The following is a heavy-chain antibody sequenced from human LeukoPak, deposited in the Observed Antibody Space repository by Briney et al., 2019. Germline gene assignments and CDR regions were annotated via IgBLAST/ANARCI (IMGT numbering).Heavy chain of an antibody. CDR1: GYSFTSYW. CDR3: ARQPDSGLWFGEFDY. J-gene: IGHJ4*02. D-gene: IGHD3-10*01. Sequence: GESLKISCKGSGYSFTSYWIGWVRQMPGKGLEWMGNIHPGDSHTRYSPSFQGQITISADKSINTAYLQWSSLKASDTAMYYCARQPDSGLWFGEFDYWGQGTLVTVSS. V-gene: IGHV5-51*01. CDR2: IHPGDSHT.